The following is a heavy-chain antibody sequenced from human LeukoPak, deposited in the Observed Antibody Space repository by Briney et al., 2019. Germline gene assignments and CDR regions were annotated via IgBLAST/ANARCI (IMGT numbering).Heavy chain of an antibody. J-gene: IGHJ4*02. V-gene: IGHV3-30*18. D-gene: IGHD6-13*01. CDR3: AKDHGAAGTFWYFDY. CDR2: ISYDGSNK. CDR1: GFTFSNYG. Sequence: GRSLRLSCAASGFTFSNYGMHWVRQAPGKGLEWAAVISYDGSNKYYADSVKGRFTISRDNSKNTLYLQMNSLRPEDTAVYYCAKDHGAAGTFWYFDYWGQGTLVTVSS.